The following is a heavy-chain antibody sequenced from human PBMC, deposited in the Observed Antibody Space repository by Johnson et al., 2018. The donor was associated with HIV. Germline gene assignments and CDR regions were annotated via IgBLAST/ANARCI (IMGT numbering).Heavy chain of an antibody. J-gene: IGHJ3*02. CDR3: TRHGGYDPRGYVGAFDI. D-gene: IGHD5-12*01. CDR2: TSYDGGNT. V-gene: IGHV3-30*19. CDR1: GFTFSTYG. Sequence: QVQLVESGGGVVQPGRSLRLSCAASGFTFSTYGMHWVRQAPGKGLEWVAVTSYDGGNTYYADPVKGRLTISRDNSKNTVYLQMNSLKTEDTAVYYCTRHGGYDPRGYVGAFDIWGQGTMVTVSS.